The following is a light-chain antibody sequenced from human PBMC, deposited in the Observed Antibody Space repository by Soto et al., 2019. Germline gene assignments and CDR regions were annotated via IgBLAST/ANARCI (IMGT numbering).Light chain of an antibody. CDR1: SSDVGAYNY. J-gene: IGLJ2*01. CDR3: SSYTSSSTRV. CDR2: EVS. V-gene: IGLV2-14*01. Sequence: QSALTQPASVSGSPGQSITFSCTGTSSDVGAYNYVSWYQQHPGKAPKLIIFEVSNRPSGVSNRFSGSKSGNTASLTISGLQAEDEADYYCSSYTSSSTRVFGGGTKLTVL.